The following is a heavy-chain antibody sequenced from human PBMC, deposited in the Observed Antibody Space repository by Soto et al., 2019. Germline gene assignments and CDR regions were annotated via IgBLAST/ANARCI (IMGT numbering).Heavy chain of an antibody. CDR3: ALSHTVTTDY. Sequence: GGSLRLSCAASGFTVSRNYMSWVRQAPGKGLEWVSVIYRGGSTYYADSVKGRFTISRDNSKNTVYLQMNSLRAEDTAVYYCALSHTVTTDYWGQGTLVTVSS. CDR2: IYRGGST. D-gene: IGHD4-17*01. V-gene: IGHV3-53*01. CDR1: GFTVSRNY. J-gene: IGHJ4*02.